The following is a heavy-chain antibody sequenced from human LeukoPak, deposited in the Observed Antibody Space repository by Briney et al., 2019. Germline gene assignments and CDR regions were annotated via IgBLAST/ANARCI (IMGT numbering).Heavy chain of an antibody. D-gene: IGHD3-22*01. J-gene: IGHJ4*02. CDR3: ARDLWLGERGLFFFEY. CDR2: IKPDGSEK. V-gene: IGHV3-7*01. Sequence: GGSLRLSCAASGLTFSNYWMSWVRQAPGKGLEWVANIKPDGSEKDYVDSVKGRFTISRDNAKNSLYLQMDSLRAEDTAVYYCARDLWLGERGLFFFEYWGQGALVTVAS. CDR1: GLTFSNYW.